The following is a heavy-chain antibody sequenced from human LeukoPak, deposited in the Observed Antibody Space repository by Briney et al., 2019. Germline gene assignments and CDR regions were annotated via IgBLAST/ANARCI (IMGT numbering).Heavy chain of an antibody. CDR2: ISGSGGST. D-gene: IGHD3-9*01. CDR1: GFTFSSYA. CDR3: ARYDILTGTLDY. J-gene: IGHJ4*02. V-gene: IGHV3-23*01. Sequence: GGSLRLSCAASGFTFSSYAMSWVRQAPGKGLEWVSAISGSGGSTYYADSVKGRFTISRDNAKNSLYLQMNSLRAEDPALYYCARYDILTGTLDYWGQGTLVTVSS.